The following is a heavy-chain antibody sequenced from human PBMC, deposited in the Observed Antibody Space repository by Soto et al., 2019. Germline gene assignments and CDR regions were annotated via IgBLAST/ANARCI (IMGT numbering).Heavy chain of an antibody. CDR3: AREYNWNYYFDY. CDR1: GGSISSYY. V-gene: IGHV4-59*01. CDR2: IYYSGST. D-gene: IGHD1-7*01. Sequence: SETLSLTCTVSGGSISSYYWSWIRQPPGKGLEWIGYIYYSGSTNYNPSLKSRVTISVDTSKNQFSLKLSSVTAADTAVYYCAREYNWNYYFDYWGQGTLVTVSS. J-gene: IGHJ4*02.